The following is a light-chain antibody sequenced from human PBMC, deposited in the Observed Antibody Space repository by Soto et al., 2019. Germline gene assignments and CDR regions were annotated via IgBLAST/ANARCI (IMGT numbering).Light chain of an antibody. V-gene: IGKV3-15*01. CDR1: ESVSSK. Sequence: EIVMTQSPATLSVSPGERATLSCRASESVSSKLVWYQKKPGQAPRLLIHDASTRATGIPARFSGSGSGTDFTLTISSLQSEDFAVYYCQQYNNWPWTFGQGTKVDIK. CDR3: QQYNNWPWT. J-gene: IGKJ1*01. CDR2: DAS.